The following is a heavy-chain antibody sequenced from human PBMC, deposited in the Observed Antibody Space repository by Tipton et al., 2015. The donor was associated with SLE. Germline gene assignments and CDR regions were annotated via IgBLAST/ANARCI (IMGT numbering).Heavy chain of an antibody. CDR1: GGSFSGYY. CDR3: ARGPRYWYFDL. J-gene: IGHJ2*01. V-gene: IGHV4-34*01. Sequence: TLSHTCAVYGGSFSGYYWSWMRQPPGKGLEWIGEINHSGSTNYNPSLKSRVTISVDTSKNQFSLKLSSVTAADTAVYYCARGPRYWYFDLWSRGTLVTVSS. CDR2: INHSGST.